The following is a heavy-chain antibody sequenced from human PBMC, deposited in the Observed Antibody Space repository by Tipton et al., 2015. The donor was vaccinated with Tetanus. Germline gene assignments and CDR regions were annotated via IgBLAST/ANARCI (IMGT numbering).Heavy chain of an antibody. V-gene: IGHV4-39*02. CDR2: IYYSGST. J-gene: IGHJ4*02. Sequence: TLSLTCTVSGGSISSSSYYWGWIRQPPGKGLEWIGTIYYSGSTYYNPSLKSRVTISVDTSKNPFSLKLSSVTAADTAVYYCAKDRVVVITARGGDYWGQGTLVTVSS. D-gene: IGHD3-22*01. CDR1: GGSISSSSYY. CDR3: AKDRVVVITARGGDY.